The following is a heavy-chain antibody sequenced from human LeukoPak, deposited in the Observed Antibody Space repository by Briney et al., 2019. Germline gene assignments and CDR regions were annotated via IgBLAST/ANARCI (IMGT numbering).Heavy chain of an antibody. CDR1: GGSFSGYY. D-gene: IGHD1-14*01. J-gene: IGHJ4*02. CDR3: ARSKGTSRRLDY. V-gene: IGHV4-34*01. Sequence: SETLSLTCAVYGGSFSGYYWSWIRQPPGKGLEWIGEINHSGSTNYNPSLKSRVTISVDTSKNQFSLKLSSVTAADTAVYYCARSKGTSRRLDYWGQGTLVTVSS. CDR2: INHSGST.